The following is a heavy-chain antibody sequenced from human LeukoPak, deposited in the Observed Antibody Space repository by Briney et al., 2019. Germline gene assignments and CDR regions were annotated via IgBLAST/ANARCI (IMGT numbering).Heavy chain of an antibody. D-gene: IGHD2-15*01. CDR1: GFPFSSYA. CDR2: ISDSGGST. CDR3: VRGYSFGPYGMDV. V-gene: IGHV3-64D*09. J-gene: IGHJ6*02. Sequence: SGGSLRLSCSASGFPFSSYAMHWVRQAPGKGLEYVSAISDSGGSTYYADSVKGRFTISRDNSKNTPYLQMSSLGAEDTAVYFCVRGYSFGPYGMDVWGQGTTVTVSS.